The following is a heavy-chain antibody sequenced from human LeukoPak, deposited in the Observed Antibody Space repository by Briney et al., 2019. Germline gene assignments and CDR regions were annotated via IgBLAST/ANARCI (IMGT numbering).Heavy chain of an antibody. V-gene: IGHV4-59*08. J-gene: IGHJ4*02. D-gene: IGHD3-10*01. CDR3: ARQPIPLWFGESPSYFDY. CDR2: IYYSGST. Sequence: SETLSLTCTVSGGSISSYYWSWIRQPPGKGLEWIGYIYYSGSTNYNPSLKSRVTISVDTSKNQFSLKLSSVTAADTAVYYCARQPIPLWFGESPSYFDYWGQGTLVTVSS. CDR1: GGSISSYY.